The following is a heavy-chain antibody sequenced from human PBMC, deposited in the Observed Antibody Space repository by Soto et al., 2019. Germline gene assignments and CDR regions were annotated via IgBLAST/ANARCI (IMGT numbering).Heavy chain of an antibody. J-gene: IGHJ6*02. CDR2: ISSDSRTI. CDR1: GFSLSDYA. CDR3: ARVKLVEWFFINVDVYDMDV. D-gene: IGHD3-3*01. Sequence: GGSLRLSCVASGFSLSDYAVNWVRQAPGKGLEWVSFISSDSRTIYYADSVEGRFTVSRDNARNSVSLQMDSLRDEDAAVYYCARVKLVEWFFINVDVYDMDVWGQGTPVTVSS. V-gene: IGHV3-48*02.